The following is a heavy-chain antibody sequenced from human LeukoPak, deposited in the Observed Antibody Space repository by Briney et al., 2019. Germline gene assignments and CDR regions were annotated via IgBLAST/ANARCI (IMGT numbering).Heavy chain of an antibody. CDR2: IYYSGST. CDR1: GGSISSGTYY. J-gene: IGHJ4*02. CDR3: ARVMLRFSYYFDY. V-gene: IGHV4-39*07. Sequence: SETQSLTCSVSGGSISSGTYYWGWIRQPPGKGLEWIGSIYYSGSTYYNPSLKSRVTISVDTSKNQFSLKLSSVTAADTAVYYCARVMLRFSYYFDYWGQGTLVSVSS. D-gene: IGHD3-3*01.